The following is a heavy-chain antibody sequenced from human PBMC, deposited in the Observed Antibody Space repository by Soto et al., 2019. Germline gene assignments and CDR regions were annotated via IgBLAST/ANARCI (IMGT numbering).Heavy chain of an antibody. CDR2: IGTAGDT. J-gene: IGHJ4*02. Sequence: AGGSLRLSCEASGFTFSGFDMHWVRQPTGKGLEWVSSIGTAGDTYYAVSVKGRFTISRDNAKNSLSLQTNSLRAGDMAVYFCAKSQEIGTHFFDSWGQGTQVTVSS. CDR3: AKSQEIGTHFFDS. D-gene: IGHD6-13*01. V-gene: IGHV3-13*01. CDR1: GFTFSGFD.